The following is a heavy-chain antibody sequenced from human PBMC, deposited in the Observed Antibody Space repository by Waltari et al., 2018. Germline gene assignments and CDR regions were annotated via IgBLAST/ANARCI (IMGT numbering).Heavy chain of an antibody. J-gene: IGHJ5*02. CDR1: GFTFRSSW. V-gene: IGHV3-7*01. CDR3: AGRVGLVASVSFGWCDP. CDR2: ITEEGSVK. D-gene: IGHD3-10*01. Sequence: EVQLVESGGGLVQPGGSLRLSCAASGFTFRSSWMSWLRQAPGGVANITEEGSVKSYVDAVNGRFTMSRDNAENSLQLQLDGLGPEHTAVYYCAGRVGLVASVSFGWCDPWGQGALFIVSS.